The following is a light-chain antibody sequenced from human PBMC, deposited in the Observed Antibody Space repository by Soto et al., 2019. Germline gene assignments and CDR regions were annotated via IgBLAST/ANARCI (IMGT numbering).Light chain of an antibody. Sequence: DIQMPQSPSTFSAYVGDRITISCRASQSISNRLAWYQQTPGKAPKVLIYDASNLESGVPSRFIGSGSGTEFILSINSLPPDDVATYYCQHYGGMWAFGQGTKVDIK. CDR3: QHYGGMWA. CDR2: DAS. CDR1: QSISNR. J-gene: IGKJ1*01. V-gene: IGKV1-5*01.